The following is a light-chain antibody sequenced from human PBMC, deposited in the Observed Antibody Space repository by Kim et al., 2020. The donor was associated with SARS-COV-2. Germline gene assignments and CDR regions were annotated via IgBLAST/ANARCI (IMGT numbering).Light chain of an antibody. CDR3: VIWDESLSAWV. Sequence: QSVLTQPPSASGTPGQRVSISCSGGSSNVGVYDVFWYRQLPGTAPKLIIYSNDQRPSWVASRFSGSKSGPSASLAISGLRSEDEADYYCVIWDESLSAWVFGGGTQLTVL. J-gene: IGLJ3*02. CDR2: SND. CDR1: SSNVGVYD. V-gene: IGLV1-47*02.